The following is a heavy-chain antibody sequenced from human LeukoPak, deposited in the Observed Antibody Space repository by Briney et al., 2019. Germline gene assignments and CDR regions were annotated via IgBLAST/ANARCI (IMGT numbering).Heavy chain of an antibody. J-gene: IGHJ6*04. CDR1: GFTFSNAW. Sequence: GGSLRLSCAASGFTFSNAWMSWVRQAPGKGLEWVGRNKSKTDGGTTDYAAPVKGRFTISRDDSKNTLYLQMNSLKTEDTAVYYCTTGLRYCSGGSCSGYYGMDVWGKGTTVTVSS. D-gene: IGHD2-15*01. CDR2: NKSKTDGGTT. CDR3: TTGLRYCSGGSCSGYYGMDV. V-gene: IGHV3-15*01.